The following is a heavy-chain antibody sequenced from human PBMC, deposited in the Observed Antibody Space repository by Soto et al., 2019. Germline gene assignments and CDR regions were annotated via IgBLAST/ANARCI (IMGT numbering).Heavy chain of an antibody. V-gene: IGHV4-34*01. J-gene: IGHJ3*02. CDR2: INHSGST. Sequence: SATLSLTCAVYGGSFCGYYWSWIRQPPGKGLEWIGEINHSGSTNYNPSLKSRVTISVDTSKNQFSLKLSSVIAADTAVYYCARVIDIVATGGNAFDIWGQGTMVTVSS. CDR1: GGSFCGYY. CDR3: ARVIDIVATGGNAFDI. D-gene: IGHD5-12*01.